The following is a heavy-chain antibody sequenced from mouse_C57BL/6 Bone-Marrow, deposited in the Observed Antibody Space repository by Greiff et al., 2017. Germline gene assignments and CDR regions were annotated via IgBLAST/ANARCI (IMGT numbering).Heavy chain of an antibody. CDR1: GYAFSSSW. J-gene: IGHJ1*03. V-gene: IGHV1-82*01. CDR2: IYPGDGDT. CDR3: ARAQIYYYGSRYFDV. Sequence: QVQLKQSGPELVKPGASVKISCKASGYAFSSSWMNWVKQRPGKGLEWIGLIYPGDGDTNYNGKFKGKATLTADKSSSTAYMQLSSLTSEDSAVYCCARAQIYYYGSRYFDVWGTGTTVTVSS. D-gene: IGHD1-1*01.